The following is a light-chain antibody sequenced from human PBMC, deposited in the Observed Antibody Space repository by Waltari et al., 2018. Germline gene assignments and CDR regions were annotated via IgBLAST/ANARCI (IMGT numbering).Light chain of an antibody. CDR3: QKYDSLPLT. V-gene: IGKV1-33*01. CDR2: DAS. J-gene: IGKJ4*01. CDR1: QDISNC. Sequence: DIQMTQSPSSLSASVGDRVTITCQASQDISNCLNWYQKKPGKAPKLLIYDASNLETGVPSRFSGSAYGTYFTLTISSLQPEDIATYFCQKYDSLPLTFGGGTKVEI.